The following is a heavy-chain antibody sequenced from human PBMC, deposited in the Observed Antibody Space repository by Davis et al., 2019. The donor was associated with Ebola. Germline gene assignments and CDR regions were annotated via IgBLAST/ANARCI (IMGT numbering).Heavy chain of an antibody. Sequence: GGSLRLSCAASGFTFSTYAMSWVRQAPGKGLEWVSAISGSGGSTYYADSVKGRFTISRDNSKNTLYLQMNSLRAEDTAVYYCVRELYDYVWLAYLDRWGQGTLVTVSS. D-gene: IGHD3-16*01. J-gene: IGHJ4*02. V-gene: IGHV3-23*01. CDR2: ISGSGGST. CDR3: VRELYDYVWLAYLDR. CDR1: GFTFSTYA.